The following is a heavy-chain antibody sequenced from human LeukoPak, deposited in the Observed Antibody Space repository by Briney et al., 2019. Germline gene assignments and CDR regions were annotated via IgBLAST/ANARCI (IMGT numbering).Heavy chain of an antibody. V-gene: IGHV5-51*01. CDR1: GYTFTNNW. J-gene: IGHJ4*02. CDR2: IYPGDSDT. Sequence: GESLKISCKGSGYTFTNNWVGWVRQMPGKGLEWMGIIYPGDSDTRYSPSFQGQVAISADKSISTAYLQWSSLKASDTAMYYCARHPGPRGQGDYWGQGTLVTVSS. CDR3: ARHPGPRGQGDY.